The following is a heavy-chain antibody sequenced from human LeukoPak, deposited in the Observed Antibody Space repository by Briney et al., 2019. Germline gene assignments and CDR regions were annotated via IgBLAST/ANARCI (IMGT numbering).Heavy chain of an antibody. V-gene: IGHV4-39*07. D-gene: IGHD3-3*01. J-gene: IGHJ5*02. Sequence: SETLSLTCTVSGGSISSSSYYWGWIRQPPGKGLEWIGSIYHSGSTYYNPSLKSRVTISVDTSKNQFSLKLSSVTAADTAVYYCARLTHFDFWSGLEGGPNNWFDPWGQGTLVTVSS. CDR3: ARLTHFDFWSGLEGGPNNWFDP. CDR2: IYHSGST. CDR1: GGSISSSSYY.